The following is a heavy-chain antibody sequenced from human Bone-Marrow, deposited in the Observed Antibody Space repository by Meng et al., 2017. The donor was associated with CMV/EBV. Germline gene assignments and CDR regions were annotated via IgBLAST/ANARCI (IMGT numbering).Heavy chain of an antibody. D-gene: IGHD3-16*01. J-gene: IGHJ4*02. CDR1: GGSISSSSYY. CDR3: TRETRGGGDY. V-gene: IGHV4-39*07. CDR2: TYYSGST. Sequence: SETLSLTCTVSGGSISSSSYYWGWIRQPPGKGLEWIGSTYYSGSTYYNPSLKSRVTISVDTSKNQFSRKLSSVTAADTAVYYCTRETRGGGDYWGQGTLVTVSS.